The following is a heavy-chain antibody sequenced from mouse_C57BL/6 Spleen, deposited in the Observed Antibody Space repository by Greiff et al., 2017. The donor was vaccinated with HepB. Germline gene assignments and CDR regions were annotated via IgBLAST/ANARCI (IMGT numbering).Heavy chain of an antibody. CDR1: GYAFSSSW. J-gene: IGHJ4*01. D-gene: IGHD1-1*01. CDR3: ARNRDYYGSSLYYAMDY. V-gene: IGHV1-82*01. CDR2: IYPGDGDT. Sequence: VQLQQSGPELVKPGASVKISCKASGYAFSSSWMNWVKQRPGKGLEWIGRIYPGDGDTNYNGKFKGKATLTADKSSSTAYMQLSSLTSEDSAVYFCARNRDYYGSSLYYAMDYWGQGTSVTVSS.